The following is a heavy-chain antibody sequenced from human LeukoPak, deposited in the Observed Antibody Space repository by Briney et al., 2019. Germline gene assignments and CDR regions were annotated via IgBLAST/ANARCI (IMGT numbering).Heavy chain of an antibody. CDR1: GFTFSSYW. J-gene: IGHJ6*03. Sequence: PTGGSLRLSCAASGFTFSSYWMSWVRQAPGKGLEWVANIKQDGSEKYYVDSMKGRFTISRDNAKNSLYLQMNSLRAEDTAVYYCARAPVVAVAGTNYYYYYYMDVWGKGTTVTVSS. D-gene: IGHD6-13*01. V-gene: IGHV3-7*01. CDR2: IKQDGSEK. CDR3: ARAPVVAVAGTNYYYYYYMDV.